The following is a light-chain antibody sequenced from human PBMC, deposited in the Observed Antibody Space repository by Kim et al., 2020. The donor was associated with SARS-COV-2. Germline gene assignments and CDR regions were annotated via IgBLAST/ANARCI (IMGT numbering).Light chain of an antibody. J-gene: IGKJ5*01. CDR1: QSVSSN. V-gene: IGKV3-15*01. CDR2: GAS. CDR3: QHNNWPPIT. Sequence: EIVMTQSPATLSVSPGERATLSCRASQSVSSNLAWYQQKPGQAPRLLIYGASTRATGIPARFSGSGSGTEFTLTISSLQSEDFAVYYCQHNNWPPITFGQGTRLEIK.